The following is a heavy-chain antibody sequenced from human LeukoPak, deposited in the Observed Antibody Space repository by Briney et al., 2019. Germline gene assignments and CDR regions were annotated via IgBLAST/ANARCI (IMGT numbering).Heavy chain of an antibody. D-gene: IGHD2-2*01. CDR2: IWYDDSKK. J-gene: IGHJ5*02. V-gene: IGHV3-33*01. CDR1: GFTFTSYG. CDR3: ARDDCTNNTCYWWFDP. Sequence: PGGSLRLSCAASGFTFTSYGFHWGRQAPSRGLGWVAVIWYDDSKKYYADSVSRRFTFSRDNSKNTLYLQMNSLRAEDTAVYYCARDDCTNNTCYWWFDPRGQGTLVTVSS.